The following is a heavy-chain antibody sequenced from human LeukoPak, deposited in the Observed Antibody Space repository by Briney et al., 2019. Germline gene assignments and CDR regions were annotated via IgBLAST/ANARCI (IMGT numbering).Heavy chain of an antibody. CDR3: ARHEYSGSYYGLSWFDP. V-gene: IGHV4-39*01. CDR1: GGSISSSGYY. CDR2: IYYSGST. Sequence: PSETLSLTCTVSGGSISSSGYYWGWMRQPPGKGLEWIASIYYSGSTYYNPSLKSRVTISVDTSKNQLSLKLSSLTAADTAVYYCARHEYSGSYYGLSWFDPWDQGTLVTVSS. D-gene: IGHD1-26*01. J-gene: IGHJ5*02.